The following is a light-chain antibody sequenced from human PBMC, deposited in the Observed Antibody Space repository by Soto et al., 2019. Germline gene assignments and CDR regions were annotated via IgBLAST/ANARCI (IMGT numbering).Light chain of an antibody. CDR2: GAS. CDR3: QQYDNWPT. J-gene: IGKJ1*01. V-gene: IGKV3-15*01. CDR1: QSLVNTY. Sequence: EVVLTQWPGSLSLSPVDIATLSCRASQSLVNTYVAWYQQKAGQAPRLLIYGASTRATGIPARFSGSGSGTEFTLTISSLQSEDFAVYYCQQYDNWPTFGQGTKVDIK.